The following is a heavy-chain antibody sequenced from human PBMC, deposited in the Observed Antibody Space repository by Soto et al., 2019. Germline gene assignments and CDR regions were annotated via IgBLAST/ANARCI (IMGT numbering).Heavy chain of an antibody. V-gene: IGHV3-30-3*01. CDR2: ISYDGSNK. D-gene: IGHD6-13*01. CDR1: GFTFSSYA. Sequence: PGGSLRLSCAASGFTFSSYAMHWVRQAPGKGLEWVAVISYDGSNKYYADSVKGRFTISRDNSKNTLYLQMNSLRAEDTAVYYCARDLGAAAGTGCWGQGTMVTVYS. CDR3: ARDLGAAAGTGC. J-gene: IGHJ4*02.